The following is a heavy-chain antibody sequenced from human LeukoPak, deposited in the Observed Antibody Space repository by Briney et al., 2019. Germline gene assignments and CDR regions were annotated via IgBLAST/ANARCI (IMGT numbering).Heavy chain of an antibody. V-gene: IGHV4-61*01. D-gene: IGHD2-2*01. CDR3: ARQLGYCSSTSCYADKVDY. CDR2: IYDTGST. J-gene: IGHJ4*02. Sequence: PSETLSLTCTVSGGSVSSGTYYWTWIRQPPGKGLEWIGYIYDTGSTNYNPSLKSRVTISVDTSKNQFSLKLSSVTAADTAVYYCARQLGYCSSTSCYADKVDYWGQGTLVTVSS. CDR1: GGSVSSGTYY.